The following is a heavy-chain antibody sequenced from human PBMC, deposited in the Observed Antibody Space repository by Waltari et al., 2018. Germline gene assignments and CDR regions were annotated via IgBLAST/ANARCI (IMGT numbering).Heavy chain of an antibody. CDR3: ARAYPRGGPWRSGSRFFDY. V-gene: IGHV3-7*01. CDR1: GFTFSSYW. J-gene: IGHJ4*02. D-gene: IGHD3-22*01. Sequence: EVQLVESGGGLVQPGGSLRLSCAASGFTFSSYWMSWVRQAPGKGLEWVANIKQDGSEKYYVDSVKGRFTISRDNAKNSLYLQMNSLRAEDTAVYYCARAYPRGGPWRSGSRFFDYWGQGTLVTVSS. CDR2: IKQDGSEK.